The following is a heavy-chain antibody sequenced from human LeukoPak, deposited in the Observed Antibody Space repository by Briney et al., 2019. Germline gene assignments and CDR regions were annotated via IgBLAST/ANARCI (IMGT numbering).Heavy chain of an antibody. CDR1: GGTFSSYA. CDR2: IIPIFGTA. CDR3: ARDRLRVKPGAFDI. J-gene: IGHJ3*02. V-gene: IGHV1-69*05. D-gene: IGHD6-25*01. Sequence: SVKVSCKASGGTFSSYAISWVRQAPGQGLEWMGGIIPIFGTANYAQKFQGRVTITTDESTSTAYMELSSLRSEDTAVYYSARDRLRVKPGAFDIWGQGTMVTVSS.